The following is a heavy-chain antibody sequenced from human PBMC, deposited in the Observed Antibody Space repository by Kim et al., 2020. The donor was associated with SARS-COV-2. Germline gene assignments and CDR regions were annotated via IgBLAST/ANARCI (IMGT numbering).Heavy chain of an antibody. Sequence: GGSLRLSCAASGFTFSSYAMSWVRQAPGKGLEWVSGISGSGGSIYYADSAKGRFTISRDNSKNTLYLQMNSLRAEDTAIYYCAKDLVAATVYNYDYYGMDVWGQGTTVTVSS. J-gene: IGHJ6*02. CDR1: GFTFSSYA. CDR2: ISGSGGSI. CDR3: AKDLVAATVYNYDYYGMDV. V-gene: IGHV3-23*01. D-gene: IGHD2-15*01.